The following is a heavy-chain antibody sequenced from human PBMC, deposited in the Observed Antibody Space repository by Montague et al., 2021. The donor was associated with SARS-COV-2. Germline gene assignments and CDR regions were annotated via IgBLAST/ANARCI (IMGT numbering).Heavy chain of an antibody. D-gene: IGHD3-9*01. CDR2: IYYTGSX. V-gene: IGHV4-61*01. CDR3: ASLRGSAEILTAFQGVSYFYGMDV. CDR1: GGSVSSGSFY. Sequence: SETLSLTCTVSGGSVSSGSFYWSWTRQPPGKGLELIGYIYYTGSXNYNPSLKSRVSISVDTSKNQFSLKLSSVTAADTAVYYCASLRGSAEILTAFQGVSYFYGMDVWGQGTTVTVSS. J-gene: IGHJ6*02.